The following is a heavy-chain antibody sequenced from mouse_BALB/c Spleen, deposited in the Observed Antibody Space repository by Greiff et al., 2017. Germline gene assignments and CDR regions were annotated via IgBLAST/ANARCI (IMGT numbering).Heavy chain of an antibody. CDR2: IWGDGST. CDR1: GFSLTGYG. V-gene: IGHV2-6-7*01. Sequence: VKLMESGPGLVAPSQSLSITCTVSGFSLTGYGVNWVRQPPGKGLEWLGMIWGDGSTDYNSALKSRLSISKDNSKSQVFLKMNSLQTDDTARYYCARAPLLRRNAMDYWGQGTSVTVSS. CDR3: ARAPLLRRNAMDY. D-gene: IGHD2-4*01. J-gene: IGHJ4*01.